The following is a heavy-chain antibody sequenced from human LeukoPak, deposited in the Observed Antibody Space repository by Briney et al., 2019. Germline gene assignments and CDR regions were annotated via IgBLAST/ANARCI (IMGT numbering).Heavy chain of an antibody. Sequence: ASVKVSCKASGYTFTGYYMHWVRQAPGQGLEWMGWINPNSGGTNYAQKFQGRVTMTRDTSISTAYTELSRLRSDNTAVYYCARSGSTAGYYDFWRPFDPWGQGTLVTVSS. J-gene: IGHJ5*02. CDR1: GYTFTGYY. CDR2: INPNSGGT. CDR3: ARSGSTAGYYDFWRPFDP. V-gene: IGHV1-2*02. D-gene: IGHD3-3*01.